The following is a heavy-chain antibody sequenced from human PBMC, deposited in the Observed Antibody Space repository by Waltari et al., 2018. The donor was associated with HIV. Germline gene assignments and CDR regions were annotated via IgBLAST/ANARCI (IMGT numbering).Heavy chain of an antibody. J-gene: IGHJ6*02. CDR3: ARAQYYYDSSGYYYGDYGMDV. CDR2: INPNSGGT. CDR1: GYTFTGYY. D-gene: IGHD3-22*01. Sequence: QVQLVQSGAEVKKPGASVKVSCKASGYTFTGYYMHWVRQAPGQGLEWIGWINPNSGGTNYAQKFQGRVTMTRDTSISTAYMELSRLRSDDTAVYYCARAQYYYDSSGYYYGDYGMDVWGQGTTVTVSS. V-gene: IGHV1-2*02.